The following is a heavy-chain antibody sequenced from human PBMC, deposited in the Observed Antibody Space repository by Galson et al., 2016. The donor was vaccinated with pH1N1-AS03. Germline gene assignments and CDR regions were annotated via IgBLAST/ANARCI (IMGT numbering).Heavy chain of an antibody. CDR2: INPNSGNT. Sequence: SVKVSCKASGYTFTANDFNWVRQAPGQGLEWVGWINPNSGNTNYAQKFQGRVTMTRDTSISAAFLELRGLRSDDTAVFYCARVLVGVARRESSGLDLWGQGTMVTVSS. CDR1: GYTFTAND. V-gene: IGHV1-2*02. J-gene: IGHJ3*01. CDR3: ARVLVGVARRESSGLDL. D-gene: IGHD3-22*01.